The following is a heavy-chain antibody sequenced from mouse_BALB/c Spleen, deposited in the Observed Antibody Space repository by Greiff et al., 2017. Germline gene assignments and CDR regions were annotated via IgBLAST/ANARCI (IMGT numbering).Heavy chain of an antibody. CDR3: TRGGYVYFDY. CDR1: GFTFSNYW. Sequence: EVKLVESGGGLVQPGGSMKLSCVASGFTFSNYWMNWVRQSPEKGLEWVAEIRLKSNNYATHYAESVKGRFTISRDDSKSSVYLQMNNLRAEDTGIYYCTRGGYVYFDYWGQGTTLTVSS. V-gene: IGHV6-6*02. CDR2: IRLKSNNYAT. J-gene: IGHJ2*01. D-gene: IGHD1-2*01.